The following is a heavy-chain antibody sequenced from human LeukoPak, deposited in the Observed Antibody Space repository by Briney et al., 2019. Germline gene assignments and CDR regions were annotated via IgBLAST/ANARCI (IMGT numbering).Heavy chain of an antibody. D-gene: IGHD6-19*01. Sequence: MTSETLSLTCAVSGGSISSNNWWSWVRQPPGKGLEWIGEIYHSGITNYNPALKSRVTISVDTSKNQFSLKLSSVTAADTAVYYCASSIAVANHDAFDIWGQGTMVTVSS. V-gene: IGHV4-4*02. CDR2: IYHSGIT. J-gene: IGHJ3*02. CDR3: ASSIAVANHDAFDI. CDR1: GGSISSNNW.